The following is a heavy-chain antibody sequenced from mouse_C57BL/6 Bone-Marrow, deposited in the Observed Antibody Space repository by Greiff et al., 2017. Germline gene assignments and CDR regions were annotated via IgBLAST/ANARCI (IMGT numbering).Heavy chain of an antibody. CDR1: GFTFSSYG. Sequence: DVMLVESGGDLVKPGGSLKLSCAASGFTFSSYGMSWVRQTPDKRLEWVATISSGGSYTYYPDSVKGRFTISRDNAKNTLYLQMSSLKSEDTAMYYCANYYGSSYGGYFDVWGTGTTVTVSS. V-gene: IGHV5-6*02. CDR2: ISSGGSYT. J-gene: IGHJ1*03. CDR3: ANYYGSSYGGYFDV. D-gene: IGHD1-1*01.